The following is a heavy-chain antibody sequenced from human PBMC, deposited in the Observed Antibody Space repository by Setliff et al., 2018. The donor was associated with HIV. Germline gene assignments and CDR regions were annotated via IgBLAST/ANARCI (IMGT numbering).Heavy chain of an antibody. CDR3: ARSNYYDSSGYLITLFDY. V-gene: IGHV4-59*11. D-gene: IGHD3-22*01. Sequence: SETLSLTCTVSGGSISSHYWTWIRQPPGKGLEWIGYIYYSGSTNYNPSLKSRVTISVDTSKNQFSLQLSSVTAADTAVYYCARSNYYDSSGYLITLFDYWGQGTLVTVSS. J-gene: IGHJ4*02. CDR1: GGSISSHY. CDR2: IYYSGST.